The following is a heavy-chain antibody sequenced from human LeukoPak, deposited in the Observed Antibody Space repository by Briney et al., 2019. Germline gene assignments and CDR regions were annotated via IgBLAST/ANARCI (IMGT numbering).Heavy chain of an antibody. CDR1: GFSFNTYY. CDR3: ARERYCTSATCYVGVPFDS. CDR2: IKQGGSEN. Sequence: GGSLRLSCAASGFSFNTYYMTWVRQAPGKGLEWVAGIKQGGSENYYMDSVKGRFTISRDNSRNSLYLQMNSLRAEDMAVYFCARERYCTSATCYVGVPFDSWGQGTLVTVSS. J-gene: IGHJ4*02. V-gene: IGHV3-7*01. D-gene: IGHD2-2*01.